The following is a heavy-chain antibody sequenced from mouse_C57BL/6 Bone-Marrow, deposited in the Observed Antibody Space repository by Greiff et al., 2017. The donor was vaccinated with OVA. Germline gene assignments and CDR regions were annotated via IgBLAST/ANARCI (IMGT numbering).Heavy chain of an antibody. Sequence: VQLVESGAELVRPGASVTLSCKASGYTFTDYEMHWVKQTPVHGLEWIGAIDPETGGTAYNQKFKGKAILTADKSSSTAYMELRSLTSEDSAVYYCTNGAYWGQGTLVTVSA. CDR2: IDPETGGT. J-gene: IGHJ3*01. CDR3: TNGAY. CDR1: GYTFTDYE. V-gene: IGHV1-15*01.